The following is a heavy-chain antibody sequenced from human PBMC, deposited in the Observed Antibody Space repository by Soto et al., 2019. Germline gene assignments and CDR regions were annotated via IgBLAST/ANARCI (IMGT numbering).Heavy chain of an antibody. V-gene: IGHV4-59*01. D-gene: IGHD6-13*01. CDR1: GGSISSYY. CDR3: ARDAPGSSWQDY. J-gene: IGHJ4*02. Sequence: SETLSLTCTVSGGSISSYYWSWIRQPPGKGLEWTGYIYYSGSTNYNPSLKSRLTISVDTSKNQFSLKLNSVTAADTAVYYCARDAPGSSWQDYWGQGTLVTVSS. CDR2: IYYSGST.